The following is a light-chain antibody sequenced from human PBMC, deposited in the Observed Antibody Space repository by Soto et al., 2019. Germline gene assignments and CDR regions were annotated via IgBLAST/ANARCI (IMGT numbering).Light chain of an antibody. V-gene: IGLV1-47*01. CDR2: RNN. CDR1: SSNIGSNY. J-gene: IGLJ3*02. Sequence: QSVLTQPPSASGTPGQRVTISCSGSSSNIGSNYVYWYQQLPGTAPKLLIYRNNQRPSGVPDRFSGSKSGTSASLAISGLRSEDEADYYCHSYDRSLSGSVFGGGTKLTVL. CDR3: HSYDRSLSGSV.